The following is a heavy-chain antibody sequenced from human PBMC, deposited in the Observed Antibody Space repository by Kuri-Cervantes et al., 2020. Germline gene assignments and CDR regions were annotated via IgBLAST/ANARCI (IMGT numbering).Heavy chain of an antibody. CDR2: IIPIFGTA. D-gene: IGHD5-18*01. CDR1: GGTFSSYT. Sequence: SVKVSCKASGGTFSSYTINWVRQAPGQGLEWMGGIIPIFGTANYAQKFQGRVTITTDESTSTAYMELSSLRSEDTAVYYCARGGIQLWLRLDYWGQGTLVTVSS. J-gene: IGHJ4*02. CDR3: ARGGIQLWLRLDY. V-gene: IGHV1-69*05.